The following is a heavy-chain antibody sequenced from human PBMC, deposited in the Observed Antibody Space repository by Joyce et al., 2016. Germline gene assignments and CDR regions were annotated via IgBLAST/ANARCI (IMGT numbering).Heavy chain of an antibody. D-gene: IGHD3-16*01. V-gene: IGHV1-2*06. CDR2: INIHSGDT. CDR3: ARPLGGADDWGWFDP. J-gene: IGHJ5*02. Sequence: QVQVVQSGAEVKRPGASVKVSCMASGITFTDYWMHWVRQAPGQGLEWMGRINIHSGDTNLAPKFQDRVTMTRDTSIFTTYMELSRLTSDDTAVYYCARPLGGADDWGWFDPWGQGTRVIVSS. CDR1: GITFTDYW.